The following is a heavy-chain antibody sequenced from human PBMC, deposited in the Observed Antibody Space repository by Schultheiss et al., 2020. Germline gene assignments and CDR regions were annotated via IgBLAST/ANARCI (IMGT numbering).Heavy chain of an antibody. CDR1: GGSISSSSYY. D-gene: IGHD3-10*01. CDR2: IYYSGST. V-gene: IGHV4-39*07. CDR3: ARGLRNGVGV. Sequence: SQTLSLTCAVSGGSISSSSYYWGWIRQPPGKGLEWIGSIYYSGSTYYNPSLKSRVTISVDKSKNQFSLKLSSVTAADTAVYYCARGLRNGVGVWGQGTTVTVSS. J-gene: IGHJ6*02.